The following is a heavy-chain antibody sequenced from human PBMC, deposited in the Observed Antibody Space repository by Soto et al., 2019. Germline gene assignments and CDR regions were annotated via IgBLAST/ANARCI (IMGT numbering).Heavy chain of an antibody. D-gene: IGHD1-7*01. CDR3: AGPPELTRIYYYYGMDV. CDR2: IIPIFGTA. V-gene: IGHV1-69*12. CDR1: GGTFSSYA. J-gene: IGHJ6*02. Sequence: QVQLVQSGAEVNKPGSSVKVSCKASGGTFSSYAISWVRQAPGQGLEWMGGIIPIFGTADYAQKFQGRVTITADESTSTAYMELSSLRSEDTAVYYCAGPPELTRIYYYYGMDVWGQGTTVTVSS.